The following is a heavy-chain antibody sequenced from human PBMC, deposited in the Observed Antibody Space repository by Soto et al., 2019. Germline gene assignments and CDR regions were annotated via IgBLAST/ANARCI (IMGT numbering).Heavy chain of an antibody. CDR2: MWYDGSNK. D-gene: IGHD2-8*01. Sequence: QVQLVESGGGVVQPGRSLRLSCAASGFTFSSYGMHWVRQAPGKGLEWVAVMWYDGSNKYYADSVKGRFTISRDKSNNIVYLQMNTLSAEVTAVYFCARAPYNGCWYLDYWGQGNLVTVS. V-gene: IGHV3-33*01. CDR3: ARAPYNGCWYLDY. J-gene: IGHJ4*02. CDR1: GFTFSSYG.